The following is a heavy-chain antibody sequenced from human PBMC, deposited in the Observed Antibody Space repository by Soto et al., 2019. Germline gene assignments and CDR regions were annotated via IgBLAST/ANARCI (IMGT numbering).Heavy chain of an antibody. V-gene: IGHV4-39*02. J-gene: IGHJ4*02. CDR3: ARDWSGIQLWLMYYFDY. CDR1: GGSISSSSYY. CDR2: IYYSGST. Sequence: PSETLSLTCTVSGGSISSSSYYWGWIRQPPGKGLEWIGSIYYSGSTYYNPSLKSRVTISVDTSKNQFSLKLSSVTAADTAVYYCARDWSGIQLWLMYYFDYWGQGTLITVSS. D-gene: IGHD5-18*01.